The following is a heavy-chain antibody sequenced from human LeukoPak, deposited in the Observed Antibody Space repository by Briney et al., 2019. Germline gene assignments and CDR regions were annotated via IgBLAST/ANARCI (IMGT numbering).Heavy chain of an antibody. CDR3: ARHPSYTSGWPLDY. V-gene: IGHV5-51*01. D-gene: IGHD6-19*01. CDR1: GYRFTSHW. CDR2: IYLGGSET. Sequence: GESLKISCKGSGYRFTSHWIGWVRQMPGKGVEWMGIIYLGGSETRYGPSFQGQVTISADKSISTAYLQWSSLKASDTAMYYCARHPSYTSGWPLDYWGQGTLVTVSS. J-gene: IGHJ4*02.